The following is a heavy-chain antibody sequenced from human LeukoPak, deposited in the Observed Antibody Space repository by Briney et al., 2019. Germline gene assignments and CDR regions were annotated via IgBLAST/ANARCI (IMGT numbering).Heavy chain of an antibody. J-gene: IGHJ6*01. CDR1: GFTFSTYW. CDR3: GRDMDV. V-gene: IGHV3-7*04. Sequence: SGGSLRLSCAASGFTFSTYWMTWVRQAPGKGLEWVANIKQDGSEKNYLDSVKGRFTISRDNAKNSLYLQMNSRRAEDTAVYYCGRDMDVWGQGATVTVSS. CDR2: IKQDGSEK.